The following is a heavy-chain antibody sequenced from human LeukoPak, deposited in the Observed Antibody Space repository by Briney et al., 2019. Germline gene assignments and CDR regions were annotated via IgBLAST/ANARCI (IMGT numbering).Heavy chain of an antibody. CDR1: GGSISSYY. D-gene: IGHD2-2*02. V-gene: IGHV4-59*01. CDR3: ARDTGGHCSSTSCYTPYFDY. CDR2: IYYSGGT. J-gene: IGHJ4*02. Sequence: SETLSLTCTVSGGSISSYYWSWIRQPPGKGLEWIGYIYYSGGTNYNPSLKSRVTISVDTSKNQSSLKLSSVTAADTAVYYCARDTGGHCSSTSCYTPYFDYWGQGTLVTVSS.